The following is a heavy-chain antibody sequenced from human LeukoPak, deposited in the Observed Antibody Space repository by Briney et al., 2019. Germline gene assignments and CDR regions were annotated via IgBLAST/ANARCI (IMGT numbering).Heavy chain of an antibody. D-gene: IGHD3-10*01. J-gene: IGHJ5*02. CDR1: GFTFSSYW. CDR3: ARAGSRYITMVRGNNWFDP. CDR2: INSDGSST. V-gene: IGHV3-74*01. Sequence: GGSLRLSCAASGFTFSSYWMHWVRQAPGKGLVWVSRINSDGSSTSYADSVKGRFTISRDNAKNTLYLQMNSLGAEDTAVYYCARAGSRYITMVRGNNWFDPWGQGTLVTVSS.